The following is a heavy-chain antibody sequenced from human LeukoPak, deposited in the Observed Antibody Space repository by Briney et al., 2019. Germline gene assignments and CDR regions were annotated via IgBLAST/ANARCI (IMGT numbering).Heavy chain of an antibody. Sequence: GRSLRLSCAASGFTFSSYAMHWVRQAPGKGLEWVAVISYDGSNNYYADSVKCRLTISRGNDKNSMYLQMNSLRAEDTALYYCAKATLYSSGLLDYWGQGTLVTVSS. J-gene: IGHJ4*02. V-gene: IGHV3-30*04. CDR1: GFTFSSYA. CDR2: ISYDGSNN. D-gene: IGHD6-19*01. CDR3: AKATLYSSGLLDY.